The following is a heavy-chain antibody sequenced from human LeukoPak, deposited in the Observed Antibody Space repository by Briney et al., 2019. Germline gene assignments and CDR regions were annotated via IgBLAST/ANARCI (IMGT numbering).Heavy chain of an antibody. CDR3: ARVVQGYGSGSFDAFDI. CDR1: GFTFSDYY. V-gene: IGHV3-11*06. J-gene: IGHJ3*02. D-gene: IGHD3-10*01. CDR2: ISSSSSYT. Sequence: PGGSLRLSCVASGFTFSDYYMSWIRQAPGKGLEGVSYISSSSSYTNYADSVKGRFTISRDNAKNSLYLQMTSLRAEDTAVYYCARVVQGYGSGSFDAFDIWGQGTMVTVSS.